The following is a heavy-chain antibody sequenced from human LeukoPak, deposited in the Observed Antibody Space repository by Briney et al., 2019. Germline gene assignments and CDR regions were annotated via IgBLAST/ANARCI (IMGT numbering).Heavy chain of an antibody. CDR2: ISGSGGST. D-gene: IGHD3-10*01. V-gene: IGHV3-23*01. CDR1: GFTFSSYA. CDR3: ARIHYGSGSYFDY. Sequence: GGSLRLSCAASGFTFSSYAMSWVRQAPGKGLEWVSAISGSGGSTYYADSVKGRFTISRDNSKNTLFLQMNSLRAEDTAVYYCARIHYGSGSYFDYWGQGTLVTVSS. J-gene: IGHJ4*02.